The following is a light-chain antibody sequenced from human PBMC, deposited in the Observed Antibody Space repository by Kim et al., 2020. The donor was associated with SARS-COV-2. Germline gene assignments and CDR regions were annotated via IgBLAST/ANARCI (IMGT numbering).Light chain of an antibody. J-gene: IGKJ2*01. CDR1: QSISKW. CDR3: QQYSSGYT. CDR2: DAS. V-gene: IGKV1-5*01. Sequence: DIQMTQSPYNLSASVGDRVTITCRDSQSISKWLGWYQQQPGKAPKVLISDASSLQSGVPSRFSGSGSGTEFTLTISNLQSDDFVTYYCQQYSSGYTFGQGTKLEI.